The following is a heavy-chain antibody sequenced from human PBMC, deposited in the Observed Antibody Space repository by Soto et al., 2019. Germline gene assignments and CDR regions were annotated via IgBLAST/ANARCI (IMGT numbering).Heavy chain of an antibody. CDR1: DGSIKSGDYY. CDR2: IYHSGST. CDR3: ARDAEGGGHDHFNS. D-gene: IGHD5-12*01. Sequence: QVQLQESGPGLVKPSQTLSLTCTVSDGSIKSGDYYWTWIRQPPGKGLEWIGYIYHSGSTYYNPSLKSRVAISVDTAKNQFSLNLNSMTAADTAVYYCARDAEGGGHDHFNSWGQGALVTVSS. V-gene: IGHV4-30-4*01. J-gene: IGHJ4*02.